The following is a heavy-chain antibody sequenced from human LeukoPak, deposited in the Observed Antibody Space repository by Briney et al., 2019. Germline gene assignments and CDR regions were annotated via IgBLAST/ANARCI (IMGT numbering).Heavy chain of an antibody. D-gene: IGHD6-13*01. Sequence: GGSLRLSCAASGFTFSSYWMSWVRQAPGKGLEWVANIKQDGSEKYYMDSVKGRFTISRDNAKNSLYLQMNSLRADDTAVYYCARGRRGYAAAAPHSFDYWGQGTLVTVSS. V-gene: IGHV3-7*03. CDR3: ARGRRGYAAAAPHSFDY. J-gene: IGHJ4*02. CDR1: GFTFSSYW. CDR2: IKQDGSEK.